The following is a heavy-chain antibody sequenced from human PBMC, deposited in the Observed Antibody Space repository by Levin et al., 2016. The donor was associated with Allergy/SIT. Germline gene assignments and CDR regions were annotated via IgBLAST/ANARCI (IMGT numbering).Heavy chain of an antibody. V-gene: IGHV3-11*06. CDR2: ISGSGHHT. CDR1: GFTFSDYY. Sequence: GESLKISCEASGFTFSDYYMIWIRQAPGRGLEWVSHISGSGHHTNYADSVKGRFTISRDNVESALYLQMNSLRAEDTAVYYCAAHLRGDFERYSYYGMDVWGQGTTVTVSS. CDR3: AAHLRGDFERYSYYGMDV. J-gene: IGHJ6*02.